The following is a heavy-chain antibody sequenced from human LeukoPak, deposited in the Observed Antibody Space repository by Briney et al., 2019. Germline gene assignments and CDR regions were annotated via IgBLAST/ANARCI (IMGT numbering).Heavy chain of an antibody. D-gene: IGHD1-26*01. CDR2: IYYSGST. Sequence: SETLSLTCTVSGGSISSYYWSWIRQPPGKGLEWIGYIYYSGSTNYNPSLKSRVTISVDTSKNQFSLKLSSVTAADTAVYYCARQNVKVGAPPFDFWGQGTLVTVSS. V-gene: IGHV4-59*01. J-gene: IGHJ4*02. CDR3: ARQNVKVGAPPFDF. CDR1: GGSISSYY.